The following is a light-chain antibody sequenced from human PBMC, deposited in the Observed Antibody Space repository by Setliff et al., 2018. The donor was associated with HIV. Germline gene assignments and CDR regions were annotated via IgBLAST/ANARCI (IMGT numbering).Light chain of an antibody. J-gene: IGLJ3*02. CDR1: SGHSNNI. CDR2: VEGSGSY. V-gene: IGLV4-60*03. CDR3: ETWDNNSWV. Sequence: QPVLPQSSSASASLGSSVKLTCTLSSGHSNNIIARHQQQPGKAPRYLMKVEGSGSYNKGSGVPDRFSGSSSGADRYLTISNLQSEDEADYYCETWDNNSWVFGGGT.